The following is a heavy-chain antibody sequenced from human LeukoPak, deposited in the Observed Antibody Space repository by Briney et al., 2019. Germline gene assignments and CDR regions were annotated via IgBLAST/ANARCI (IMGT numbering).Heavy chain of an antibody. CDR3: ARPVAIYGSVDAFDI. Sequence: SETLSLTCTVSGGSISSSSYYWGWIRQPPGKGLEWIGSIYYSGSTYYNPSLKSRVTISVDTSKNQFSLKLSSVTAADTAVYYCARPVAIYGSVDAFDIWGQGTMVTVSS. J-gene: IGHJ3*02. D-gene: IGHD3-10*01. CDR2: IYYSGST. CDR1: GGSISSSSYY. V-gene: IGHV4-39*07.